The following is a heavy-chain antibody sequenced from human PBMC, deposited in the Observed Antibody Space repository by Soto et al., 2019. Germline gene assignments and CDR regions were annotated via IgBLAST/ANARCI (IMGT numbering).Heavy chain of an antibody. CDR2: IYYSGST. CDR1: GGSISSGDYY. Sequence: QVQLQESGPGLVKPSQTLSLTCTVSGGSISSGDYYWSWIRQPPGKGLEWIGYIYYSGSTYYNPSLKSRVTISVDTSKNQFSLKLSSVNAEDTTVDYCASSSSGYYHYYYYGMDVWGQGTTVTVSS. D-gene: IGHD3-22*01. CDR3: ASSSSGYYHYYYYGMDV. V-gene: IGHV4-30-4*01. J-gene: IGHJ6*02.